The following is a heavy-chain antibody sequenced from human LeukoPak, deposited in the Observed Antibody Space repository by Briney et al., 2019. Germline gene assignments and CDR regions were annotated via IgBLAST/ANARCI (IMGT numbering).Heavy chain of an antibody. CDR1: GNTFTDYY. V-gene: IGHV1-2*02. CDR3: ARAGGEKSFDS. J-gene: IGHJ4*02. CDR2: INPKNGDT. D-gene: IGHD2-8*02. Sequence: GASVKVSCKAFGNTFTDYYMHWVRQAPGQGLEWMGWINPKNGDTNYAQKFQGRVTMTRDTSTSTAYMELNRLTSDDTAVYYCARAGGEKSFDSWGQGALVTVSS.